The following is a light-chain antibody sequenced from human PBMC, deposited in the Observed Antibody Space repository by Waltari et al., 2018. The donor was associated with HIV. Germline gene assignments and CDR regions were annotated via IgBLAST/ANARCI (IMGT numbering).Light chain of an antibody. J-gene: IGLJ2*01. CDR1: SSDVGGHDF. CDR3: SSYAGSNNYVL. Sequence: QSALTQPPSASGSPGQSVTISCTGTSSDVGGHDFVSWYQHHPGKVPKLLIYEVSKRPSWVPDRFSGSKSGNTASLTVSGLQGEDEGDYYCSSYAGSNNYVLFGGGTKLTVL. V-gene: IGLV2-8*01. CDR2: EVS.